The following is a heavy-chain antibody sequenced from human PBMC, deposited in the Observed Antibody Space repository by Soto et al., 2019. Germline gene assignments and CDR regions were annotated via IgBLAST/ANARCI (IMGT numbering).Heavy chain of an antibody. Sequence: PGESLKISCKGSGYSFTSYWIAWVRQMPGKGLEWMGVIYPGDSDTRYSPSFQGQVTISVDKSITTAYLQWSSLRASDSAMYYCARPGGYDWYYHFDSWGQGTLVTVSS. CDR3: ARPGGYDWYYHFDS. D-gene: IGHD2-21*02. CDR2: IYPGDSDT. V-gene: IGHV5-51*01. CDR1: GYSFTSYW. J-gene: IGHJ4*02.